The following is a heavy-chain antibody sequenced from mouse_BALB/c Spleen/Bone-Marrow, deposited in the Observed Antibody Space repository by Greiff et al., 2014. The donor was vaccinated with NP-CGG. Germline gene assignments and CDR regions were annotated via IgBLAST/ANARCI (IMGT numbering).Heavy chain of an antibody. CDR3: ARGNYGNYVDYFDY. CDR2: INSNGGST. CDR1: GFTFSSYG. Sequence: EVMLVESGGGLVQPGGSLKLSCAASGFTFSSYGMSWVRQTPDKRLELVASINSNGGSTYYPDSMKGRFTISRDNAKNTLSLQMSSLKSEDTAMYYCARGNYGNYVDYFDYWGQGTTLTVSS. D-gene: IGHD2-1*01. V-gene: IGHV5-6-3*01. J-gene: IGHJ2*01.